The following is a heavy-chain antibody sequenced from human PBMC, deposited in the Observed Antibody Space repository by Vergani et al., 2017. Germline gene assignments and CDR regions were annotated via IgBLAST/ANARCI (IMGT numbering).Heavy chain of an antibody. V-gene: IGHV4-34*01. J-gene: IGHJ4*02. Sequence: QVQLQQWGAGLLKPSETLSLTCAVYGGSFSGYYWSWIRQPPGKGLEWIGEINHSGSTNYNPSLKSRVTISVDAANNQFSLKLSSVTAADTAVYYFARQTVVRYRLSGSFDYWGQGTLVTVSS. CDR1: GGSFSGYY. D-gene: IGHD4-23*01. CDR2: INHSGST. CDR3: ARQTVVRYRLSGSFDY.